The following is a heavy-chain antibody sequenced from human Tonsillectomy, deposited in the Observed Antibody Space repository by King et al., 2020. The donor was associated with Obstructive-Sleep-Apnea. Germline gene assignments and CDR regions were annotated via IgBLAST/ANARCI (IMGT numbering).Heavy chain of an antibody. CDR1: GYSITSGYY. CDR2: LHRSGTT. J-gene: IGHJ5*01. V-gene: IGHV4-38-2*02. D-gene: IGHD3-3*01. CDR3: VRDSDFWNFYS. Sequence: VQLQESGPGLVKPSETLSLTCTVSGYSITSGYYWGWIRQPPGKGLQWIGSLHRSGTTYYNSSLKSRVTISVDTSKNQFSLKLSSVTAADTAVYYCVRDSDFWNFYSWGQGTLVTVSS.